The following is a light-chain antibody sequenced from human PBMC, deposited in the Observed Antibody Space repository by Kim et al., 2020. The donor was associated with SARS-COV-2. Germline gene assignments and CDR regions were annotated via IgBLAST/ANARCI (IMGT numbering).Light chain of an antibody. CDR3: HHLCT. CDR2: DAS. Sequence: FQMTQSPSTLSASVGDRVTITCRASQSISGWLAWYQQKPGKAPKLLIYDASSLQSGVPARFSGSGSGTEFTLTINSLHPDDFATYYCHHLCTFGLGTKVEIK. J-gene: IGKJ1*01. V-gene: IGKV1-5*01. CDR1: QSISGW.